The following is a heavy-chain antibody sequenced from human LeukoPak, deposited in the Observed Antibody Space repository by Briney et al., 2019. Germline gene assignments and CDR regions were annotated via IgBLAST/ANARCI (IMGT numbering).Heavy chain of an antibody. CDR1: GGTFSSYA. Sequence: GSSVKVSCKASGGTFSSYAISWVRQAPGQGLEWMGGIIPIFGTANYAQKFQGRVTITTDESTSTAYMELSSLRSEDTAVYYCARDGGLKGSTRGTPFDPWGQGTLVTVSS. V-gene: IGHV1-69*05. CDR2: IIPIFGTA. CDR3: ARDGGLKGSTRGTPFDP. J-gene: IGHJ5*02. D-gene: IGHD2-2*01.